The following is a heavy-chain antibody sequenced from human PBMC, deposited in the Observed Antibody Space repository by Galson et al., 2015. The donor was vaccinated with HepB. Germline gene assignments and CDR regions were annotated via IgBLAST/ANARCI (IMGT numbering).Heavy chain of an antibody. CDR3: ARESDASGTSTSDC. J-gene: IGHJ4*02. CDR2: TYYRSKWYS. Sequence: CAISGDSVSTNSAAWNWIRQSPSRGLEWLGRTYYRSKWYSDYAVSVRSRMTINPDTSKDSFSLQLNSVTPEDTAVYYCARESDASGTSTSDCWGQGTLVTVSS. CDR1: GDSVSTNSAA. V-gene: IGHV6-1*01. D-gene: IGHD3-10*01.